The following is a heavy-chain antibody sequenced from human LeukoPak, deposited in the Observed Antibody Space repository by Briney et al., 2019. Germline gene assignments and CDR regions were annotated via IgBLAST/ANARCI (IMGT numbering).Heavy chain of an antibody. CDR3: ARDIVVVPAASRDYYYYYGMDV. J-gene: IGHJ6*02. CDR2: IYYSGST. Sequence: SQTLSLTCTVSGGSISSGDYYWSWIRQPPGKGLEWIGYIYYSGSTYYNPSLKSRVTISVDTSKNLFSLKLSSVTAADTAVYYCARDIVVVPAASRDYYYYYGMDVWGQGTTVTVSS. CDR1: GGSISSGDYY. D-gene: IGHD2-2*01. V-gene: IGHV4-30-4*01.